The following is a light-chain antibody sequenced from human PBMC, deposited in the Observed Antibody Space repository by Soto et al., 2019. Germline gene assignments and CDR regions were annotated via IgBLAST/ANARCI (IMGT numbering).Light chain of an antibody. Sequence: QSAVTQPPSASGTPGQRVTISCSGSTSNIGRNTVNWYQQLPRMAPKLLIYTNTQRPSGVPDRFSGSKSGTSASLAISGLQSEDEADYYCAAWDESLNGRVFGGGTKLTVL. CDR1: TSNIGRNT. J-gene: IGLJ3*02. V-gene: IGLV1-44*01. CDR2: TNT. CDR3: AAWDESLNGRV.